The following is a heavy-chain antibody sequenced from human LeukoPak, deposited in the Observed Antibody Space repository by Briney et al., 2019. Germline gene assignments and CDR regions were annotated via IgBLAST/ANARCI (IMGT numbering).Heavy chain of an antibody. J-gene: IGHJ6*02. D-gene: IGHD3-10*01. CDR1: GHTFTSYD. CDR3: AKGIPAAHPITMIRGVKLKYYHYGMDV. V-gene: IGHV1-8*01. Sequence: ASVKVSCKASGHTFTSYDINWVRQATGQGLEWMGWMNPTSDNTGYAQKFQGRVTMTWNTSISTAYMELSSLRSEDTAVYYCAKGIPAAHPITMIRGVKLKYYHYGMDVRGQGTTVTVSS. CDR2: MNPTSDNT.